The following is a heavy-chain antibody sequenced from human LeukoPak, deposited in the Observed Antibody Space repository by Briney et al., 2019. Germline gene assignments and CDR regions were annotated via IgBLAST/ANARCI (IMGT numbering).Heavy chain of an antibody. CDR2: IFYVGST. CDR1: GDSIGSHY. Sequence: PSETLSLTCTVSGDSIGSHYWSWIRQPPGKGLEWIGYIFYVGSTNYNPSLKSRVTISVDTSKHQFPLKLNSVTAADTAVYYCARDYYDSRGEAFDIWGQGTMVTVSS. J-gene: IGHJ3*02. D-gene: IGHD3-22*01. CDR3: ARDYYDSRGEAFDI. V-gene: IGHV4-59*11.